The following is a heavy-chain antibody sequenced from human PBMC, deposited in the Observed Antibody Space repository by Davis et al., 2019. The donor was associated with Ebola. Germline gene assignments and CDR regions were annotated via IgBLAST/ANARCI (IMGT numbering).Heavy chain of an antibody. CDR2: IYYRGST. V-gene: IGHV4-59*08. CDR3: ARHQYCSGNGGRCYLLDY. CDR1: GGSVSNYY. J-gene: IGHJ4*02. D-gene: IGHD2-15*01. Sequence: SETLSLTCTVSGGSVSNYYWSWIRQPPGKGLEWIGYIYYRGSTNYNPSLKSRVTISVDTSKNQFSLKLSSVTAADTAVYYCARHQYCSGNGGRCYLLDYWGQGTLVTVSS.